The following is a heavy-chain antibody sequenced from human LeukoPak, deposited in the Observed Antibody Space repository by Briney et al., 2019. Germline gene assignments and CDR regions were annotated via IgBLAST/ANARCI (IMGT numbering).Heavy chain of an antibody. Sequence: SETLSLTCAVSGGSISSSNWWSWVRQPPGKGLEWIGEIYHSGSTNYNPSLKSRITISVDTSKNQFSLKLSSVTAADTAVYYCARRYYDSSGNYHTFDYWGQGTLVTVSS. CDR2: IYHSGST. CDR3: ARRYYDSSGNYHTFDY. J-gene: IGHJ4*02. CDR1: GGSISSSNW. D-gene: IGHD3-22*01. V-gene: IGHV4-4*02.